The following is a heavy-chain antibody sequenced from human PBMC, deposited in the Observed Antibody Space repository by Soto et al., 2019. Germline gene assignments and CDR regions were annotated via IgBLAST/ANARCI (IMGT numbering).Heavy chain of an antibody. CDR2: INPNSGGT. J-gene: IGHJ5*02. V-gene: IGHV1-2*02. CDR1: GDTFIAYY. CDR3: ARDSSPAAENWNDAFNWFAP. Sequence: GASVKVSCKASGDTFIAYYIHWVRQAPGQGLEWLGWINPNSGGTNYAQKFQGRVTMTRDTSISTAYMELRSLRSDDTAVYLCARDSSPAAENWNDAFNWFAPWGQGPLVTASS. D-gene: IGHD1-1*01.